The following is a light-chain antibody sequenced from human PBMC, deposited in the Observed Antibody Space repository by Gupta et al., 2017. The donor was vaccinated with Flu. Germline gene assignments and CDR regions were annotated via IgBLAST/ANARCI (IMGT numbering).Light chain of an antibody. CDR3: CSYAGSDTYV. J-gene: IGLJ1*01. Sequence: QSALTQPASVSVSPGQSITISCTGTNSNIGSYNLVSWYQHHPGKAPKLLIYEDTKRPSGVSSRFSGSKSGNTASLTISGLRADDEADYHCCSYAGSDTYVFGSGTEVTVL. CDR1: NSNIGSYNL. CDR2: EDT. V-gene: IGLV2-23*01.